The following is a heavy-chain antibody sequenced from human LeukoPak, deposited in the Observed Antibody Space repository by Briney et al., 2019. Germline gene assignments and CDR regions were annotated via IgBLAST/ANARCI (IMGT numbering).Heavy chain of an antibody. CDR3: ARVLGIAVVPGATEDNYFDP. D-gene: IGHD2-2*01. V-gene: IGHV4-34*01. J-gene: IGHJ5*02. CDR2: INQSGDT. CDR1: GGSFSSYF. Sequence: PSETLSLTCGVYGGSFSSYFWTWIRQSPAKGLEWIGEINQSGDTDYNPSLKSRADISIDTSRRQFSLTLSSVTAADTAMYYCARVLGIAVVPGATEDNYFDPWGQGTLVVVSS.